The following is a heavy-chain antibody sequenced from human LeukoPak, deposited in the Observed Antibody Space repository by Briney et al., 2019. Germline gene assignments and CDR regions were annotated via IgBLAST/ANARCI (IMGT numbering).Heavy chain of an antibody. D-gene: IGHD2-2*01. CDR1: GFTFSYYW. CDR2: IREDGNEN. V-gene: IGHV3-7*01. CDR3: ARGSIYCSSTSCYEFDY. Sequence: GGSLRLSCAASGFTFSYYWMSWVRQAPGKGLEWVANIREDGNENYYVDSLRGRFSISRDNAKNSLYLQMNSLRAEDTAVYYCARGSIYCSSTSCYEFDYWGQGILVSVSS. J-gene: IGHJ4*02.